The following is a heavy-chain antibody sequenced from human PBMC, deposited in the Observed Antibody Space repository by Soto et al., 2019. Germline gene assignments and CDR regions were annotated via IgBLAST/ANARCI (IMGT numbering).Heavy chain of an antibody. V-gene: IGHV3-30*18. CDR3: AKLSRERSSWYRAPYGMDV. CDR2: ISYDGSNK. Sequence: RESLKISCAASGFTFSSYGMHWVRQAPGKGLEWVAVISYDGSNKYYADSVKGRFTISRDNSKNTLYLQMNSLRAEDTAVYYCAKLSRERSSWYRAPYGMDVWGQGTTVTVSS. J-gene: IGHJ6*02. CDR1: GFTFSSYG. D-gene: IGHD6-13*01.